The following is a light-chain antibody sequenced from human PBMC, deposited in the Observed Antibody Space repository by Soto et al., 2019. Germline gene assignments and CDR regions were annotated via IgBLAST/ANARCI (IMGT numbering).Light chain of an antibody. Sequence: EIVMTQSPATLSVSAGETATLFCRASQSVSGNVAWYPQKPGQAPRLLIYGASTRATGVPARFSGSGSGTEFALTISSLQPEDFAVYFCQQYNNWPPRTFGQGTKVEVK. CDR2: GAS. V-gene: IGKV3-15*01. CDR3: QQYNNWPPRT. J-gene: IGKJ1*01. CDR1: QSVSGN.